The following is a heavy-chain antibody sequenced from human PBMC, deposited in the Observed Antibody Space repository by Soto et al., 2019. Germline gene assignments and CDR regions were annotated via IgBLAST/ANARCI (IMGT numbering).Heavy chain of an antibody. CDR1: GFTFDDYG. J-gene: IGHJ4*02. D-gene: IGHD3-10*01. V-gene: IGHV3-20*01. CDR2: INWNGGST. Sequence: GGSLRLSCAASGFTFDDYGMSWVRQAPGKGLEWVSGINWNGGSTGYADSVKGRFTISRDNAKNSLYLQMNSLRAKDTALYHCARLGSGTSLRAFDYWGQGTLVTGSS. CDR3: ARLGSGTSLRAFDY.